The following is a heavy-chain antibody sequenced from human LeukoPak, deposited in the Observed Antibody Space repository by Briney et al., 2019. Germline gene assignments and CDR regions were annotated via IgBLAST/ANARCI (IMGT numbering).Heavy chain of an antibody. V-gene: IGHV3-30-3*01. D-gene: IGHD6-13*01. J-gene: IGHJ4*02. CDR2: ISYDGSNK. CDR3: ARVPFGGIAAAGGDY. CDR1: GFAFSSYA. Sequence: PGRSLRLSCAAFGFAFSSYAMHWVRQAPGKGLEWVAVISYDGSNKYYADSVKGRFTISRDNSKNTLYLQMNSLRAEDTAVYYCARVPFGGIAAAGGDYWGQGTLVTVSS.